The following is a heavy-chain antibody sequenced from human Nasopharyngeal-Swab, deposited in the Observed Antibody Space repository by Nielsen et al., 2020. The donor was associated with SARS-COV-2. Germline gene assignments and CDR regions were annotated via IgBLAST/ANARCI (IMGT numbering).Heavy chain of an antibody. Sequence: GASLQISCAASGFTFSSYWMHWVRQAPGKGLVWVSRINSDGSSTSYADSVKGRFTISRDNAKNTLYLQMNSLRAEDTAVYYCARAGRYQLQTHPFDYWGQGTLVTVSS. D-gene: IGHD2-2*01. CDR3: ARAGRYQLQTHPFDY. CDR1: GFTFSSYW. V-gene: IGHV3-74*01. J-gene: IGHJ4*02. CDR2: INSDGSST.